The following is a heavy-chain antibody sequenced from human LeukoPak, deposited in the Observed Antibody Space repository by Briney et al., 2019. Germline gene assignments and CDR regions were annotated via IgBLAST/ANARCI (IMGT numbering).Heavy chain of an antibody. J-gene: IGHJ6*03. CDR3: ARAKGNSNYPYYYMDV. D-gene: IGHD4-11*01. V-gene: IGHV4-59*02. CDR1: GGSVSTYY. Sequence: SETLSLTCTVSGGSVSTYYWSWVRQPPGKGLEWIGYIYYSGSTNYSPSLKSRVTISVDMSKNQFSLKLSSVTAADTAVYYCARAKGNSNYPYYYMDVWGKGTTVTVSS. CDR2: IYYSGST.